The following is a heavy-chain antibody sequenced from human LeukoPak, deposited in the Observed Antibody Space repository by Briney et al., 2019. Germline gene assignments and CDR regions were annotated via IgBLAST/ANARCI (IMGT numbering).Heavy chain of an antibody. Sequence: GGSLRLSCAASGFTFSSYWMHWVRQAPGKGLVWVSSLNSDGSSTSYADSVKGRFTISRDNAETTLHLQMNNLSAEDTAVYYCARASNRNSINFDYWGQGALVTVSS. CDR1: GFTFSSYW. CDR2: LNSDGSST. D-gene: IGHD1-7*01. CDR3: ARASNRNSINFDY. J-gene: IGHJ4*02. V-gene: IGHV3-74*01.